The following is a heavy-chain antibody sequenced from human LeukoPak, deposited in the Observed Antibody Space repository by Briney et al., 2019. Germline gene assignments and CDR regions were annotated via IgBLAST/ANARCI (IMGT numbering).Heavy chain of an antibody. CDR2: ISAYNGNT. CDR1: GYTFTSYG. V-gene: IGHV1-18*01. J-gene: IGHJ5*02. CDR3: ARDARTGSWSWFDP. D-gene: IGHD6-13*01. Sequence: ASVKVSCKASGYTFTSYGISWLRQAPGQGLEWMGWISAYNGNTNYAHNFRGRVTMTTDTSTSTAYMELRSLRSDDTAVYYCARDARTGSWSWFDPWGQGTLVIVSS.